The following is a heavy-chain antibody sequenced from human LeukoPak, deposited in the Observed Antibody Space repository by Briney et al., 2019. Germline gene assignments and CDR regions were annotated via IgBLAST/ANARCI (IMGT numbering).Heavy chain of an antibody. CDR2: ISAYNGNT. V-gene: IGHV1-18*01. CDR1: GYTFASYD. D-gene: IGHD3-22*01. Sequence: ASVKVSCKASGYTFASYDINWVRQAPGQGLEWMGWISAYNGNTNYAQKLQGRVTMTTDTSTSTAYMELRSLRSDDTAVYYCARTYYYDSSGNKPFDYWGQGTLVTVSS. J-gene: IGHJ4*02. CDR3: ARTYYYDSSGNKPFDY.